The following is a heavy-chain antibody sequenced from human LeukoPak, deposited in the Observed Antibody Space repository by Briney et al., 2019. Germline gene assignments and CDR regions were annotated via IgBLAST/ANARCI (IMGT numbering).Heavy chain of an antibody. J-gene: IGHJ4*02. CDR1: GFTFSSYA. CDR2: ISGSGGST. D-gene: IGHD6-13*01. V-gene: IGHV3-23*01. Sequence: PGGSLRLSCAASGFTFSSYAMSWVRQAPGKGLEWVSAISGSGGSTYYADSVKGRFTISRDNSKNTLYLQMNGLRGEDTAVYYCTRDWSAAGGFDYWGQGTLVTVSS. CDR3: TRDWSAAGGFDY.